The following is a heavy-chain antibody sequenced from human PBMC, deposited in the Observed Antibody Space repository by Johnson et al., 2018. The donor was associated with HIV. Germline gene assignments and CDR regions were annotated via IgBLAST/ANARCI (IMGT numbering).Heavy chain of an antibody. CDR3: AKYIYSVSKIRGLIAPALENHGMDV. J-gene: IGHJ3*01. Sequence: EVQLVESGGGLVKPGGSLRLSCAASGFTVSSNHMRWVRQAPGKGLEWVSVIYSGGSTYYADSVKGRFTISRDNSKNTLFLHMSDLRPEDTAVYYCAKYIYSVSKIRGLIAPALENHGMDVWGQGTMVTVS. V-gene: IGHV3-66*02. D-gene: IGHD3-10*01. CDR2: IYSGGST. CDR1: GFTVSSNH.